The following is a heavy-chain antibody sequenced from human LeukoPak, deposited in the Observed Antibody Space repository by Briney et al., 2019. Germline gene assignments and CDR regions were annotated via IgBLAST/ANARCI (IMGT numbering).Heavy chain of an antibody. D-gene: IGHD1-1*01. CDR3: ARDGVDDTTGTPGFDY. V-gene: IGHV4-59*01. J-gene: IGHJ4*02. CDR2: IYYSGST. Sequence: SETLSLTCTVSGGSISSYYWSWIRQPPGKGLEWIGYIYYSGSTNYNPSLKSRVTISVDTSKNQFSLKLSSVTAADTAVYYCARDGVDDTTGTPGFDYWGQGTLVTVSS. CDR1: GGSISSYY.